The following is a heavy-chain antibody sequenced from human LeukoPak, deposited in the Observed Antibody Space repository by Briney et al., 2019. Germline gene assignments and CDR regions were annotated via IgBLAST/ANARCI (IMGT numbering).Heavy chain of an antibody. CDR3: ALAIVVVPAQLTRAFDI. Sequence: GGSLRLSCAASGFTFSSYGMSWVRQAPGKGLEWVATIKHSGGDKYYADSVKGRFTISRDNSKNSLYLQMNSLRAEGAAVYYRALAIVVVPAQLTRAFDIWGQGTMVTVSS. J-gene: IGHJ3*02. CDR1: GFTFSSYG. V-gene: IGHV3-23*01. CDR2: IKHSGGDK. D-gene: IGHD2-2*01.